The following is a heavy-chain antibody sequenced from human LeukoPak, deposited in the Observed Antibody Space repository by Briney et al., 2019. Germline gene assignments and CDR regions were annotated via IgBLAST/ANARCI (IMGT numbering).Heavy chain of an antibody. J-gene: IGHJ4*02. CDR3: ARNGGNYILDY. CDR2: IKQDGSEK. Sequence: GGSLRLSCAASGFSFSTYWMSWVRQAPGKGLEWVANIKQDGSEKYYVDSVKGRFTISRDDSKNTLYLQMNSLRAEDTAVYYCARNGGNYILDYWGQGTLVTVSS. D-gene: IGHD4/OR15-4a*01. V-gene: IGHV3-7*04. CDR1: GFSFSTYW.